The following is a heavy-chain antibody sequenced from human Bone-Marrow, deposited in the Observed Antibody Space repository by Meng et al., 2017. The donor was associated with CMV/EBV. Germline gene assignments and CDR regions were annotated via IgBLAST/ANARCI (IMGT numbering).Heavy chain of an antibody. J-gene: IGHJ3*02. Sequence: ASVKVSCKASGYMFTNFNITWVRQAAGQGLEWMNWMNPNSDDTSYAQQFQDRLTITRHTSISTAYMELSRLRSDDTAVYYCAREGEGGLPAANTFDIWGQGTMVTVSS. D-gene: IGHD2-2*01. V-gene: IGHV1-8*03. CDR1: GYMFTNFN. CDR3: AREGEGGLPAANTFDI. CDR2: MNPNSDDT.